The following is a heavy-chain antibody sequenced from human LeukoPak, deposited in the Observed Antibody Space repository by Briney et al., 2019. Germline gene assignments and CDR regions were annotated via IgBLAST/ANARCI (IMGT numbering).Heavy chain of an antibody. CDR1: GFTFSSYS. CDR3: ARQVAGDGHDY. V-gene: IGHV3-21*01. CDR2: ISSSSSYI. Sequence: GGSLRLTCAASGFTFSSYSMNWVRQAPGKGLEWVSSISSSSSYIYYADSVKGRFTISRDNAKNSLYLQMNSLRAEDTAVYYCARQVAGDGHDYWGQGTLVTVSS. D-gene: IGHD6-19*01. J-gene: IGHJ4*02.